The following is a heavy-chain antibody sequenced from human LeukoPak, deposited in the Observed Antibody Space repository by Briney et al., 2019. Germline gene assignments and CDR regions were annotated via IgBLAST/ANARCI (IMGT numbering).Heavy chain of an antibody. Sequence: GGSLRLSCAASGFTFSGHWMYWLRQAPGKGLAWVSRINGDGSATNYAGSMKGRFTISRDNAKNILYLQMNSLREDDTAVYYCARDINWGQVDYWGQGTLVTVSS. J-gene: IGHJ4*02. V-gene: IGHV3-74*01. CDR2: INGDGSAT. CDR3: ARDINWGQVDY. CDR1: GFTFSGHW. D-gene: IGHD7-27*01.